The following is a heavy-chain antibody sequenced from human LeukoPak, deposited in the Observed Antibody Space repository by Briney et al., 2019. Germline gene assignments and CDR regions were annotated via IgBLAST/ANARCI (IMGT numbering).Heavy chain of an antibody. J-gene: IGHJ4*02. CDR1: GYTFTGYY. Sequence: ASVKVSCKASGYTFTGYYMHWVRQAPGRGLEWVGWINPNSGGTNYAQKFQGRVTMTRDTSISTAYMELSRLRSDDTAVYYCAREEEQWLVCDYWGQGTLVTVSS. CDR2: INPNSGGT. V-gene: IGHV1-2*02. CDR3: AREEEQWLVCDY. D-gene: IGHD6-19*01.